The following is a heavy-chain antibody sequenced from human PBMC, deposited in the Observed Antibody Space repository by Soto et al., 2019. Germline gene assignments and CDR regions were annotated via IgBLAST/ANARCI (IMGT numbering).Heavy chain of an antibody. Sequence: EVQLLESGGGLVQPGGSLRLSCAASGFTFSSYAMSWVRQAPGKGLEWVSATSGRGGSTYYADSGKGRFTISRDNSKNTLYLQMNSLRAEDTAVYYCAKDHNRYYYVSSGYSGWDYWGQGTLVTV. CDR1: GFTFSSYA. CDR3: AKDHNRYYYVSSGYSGWDY. CDR2: TSGRGGST. D-gene: IGHD3-22*01. J-gene: IGHJ4*02. V-gene: IGHV3-23*01.